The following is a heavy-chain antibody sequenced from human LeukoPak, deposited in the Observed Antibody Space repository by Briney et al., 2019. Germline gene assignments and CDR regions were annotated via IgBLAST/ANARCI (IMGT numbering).Heavy chain of an antibody. D-gene: IGHD5-24*01. CDR2: IYYSGRV. J-gene: IGHJ4*02. V-gene: IGHV4-59*02. CDR3: AKYVPDGQNLSPFDC. CDR1: GASVTSFY. Sequence: PSETLSLTCTVSGASVTSFYWSWIRQPPGKGLEWIGYIYYSGRVRYNPSLNSRAGMSVDTSKNQFSLKLTSVTAADTAVYYCAKYVPDGQNLSPFDCWGQGTLVTVSS.